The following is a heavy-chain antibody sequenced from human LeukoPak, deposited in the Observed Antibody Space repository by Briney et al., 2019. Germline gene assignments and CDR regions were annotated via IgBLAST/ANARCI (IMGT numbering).Heavy chain of an antibody. V-gene: IGHV4-59*08. CDR1: GASMNNYY. CDR3: ARSWASKWELPGQFDS. CDR2: VFSRGTT. J-gene: IGHJ4*02. D-gene: IGHD1-26*01. Sequence: SETLSLTCTVSGASMNNYYWSWIRQSPEKGLEWLGFVFSRGTTNLNPSFKSRLIMSIDTSKIQFSLRLSSVTAADTAVYFCARSWASKWELPGQFDSWGQGRLVSVSS.